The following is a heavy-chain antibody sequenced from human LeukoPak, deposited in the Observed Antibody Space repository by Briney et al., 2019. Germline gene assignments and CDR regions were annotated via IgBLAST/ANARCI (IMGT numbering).Heavy chain of an antibody. Sequence: SETLSLTCTVSGGSISSYYWSWIRQPPGKGLEWIGYIYYSGSTNYNPSLKSRVTISVDTSKNQFSLKLSSVTAADTAVYYCARDRDTAMVTSDWYFDLWGRGTPVTVSS. D-gene: IGHD5-18*01. CDR3: ARDRDTAMVTSDWYFDL. V-gene: IGHV4-59*01. J-gene: IGHJ2*01. CDR2: IYYSGST. CDR1: GGSISSYY.